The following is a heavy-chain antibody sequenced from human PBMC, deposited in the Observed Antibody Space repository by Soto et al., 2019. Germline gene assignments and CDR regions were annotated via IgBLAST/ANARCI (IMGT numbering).Heavy chain of an antibody. CDR3: ASGGYYDYCYGMDV. CDR2: IKQDGSEK. Sequence: PGGSLRLSCAASGFTFSSYWMSWVRQAPGKGLEWVANIKQDGSEKYYVDSVKGRFTISRDNPKNSLYLQMNSLRAEDTAVYYCASGGYYDYCYGMDVWGQGTTVTVSS. CDR1: GFTFSSYW. D-gene: IGHD3-3*01. V-gene: IGHV3-7*01. J-gene: IGHJ6*02.